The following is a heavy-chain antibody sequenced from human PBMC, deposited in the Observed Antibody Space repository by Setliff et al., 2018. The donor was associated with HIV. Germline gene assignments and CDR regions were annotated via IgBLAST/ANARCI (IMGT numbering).Heavy chain of an antibody. CDR1: GFTFDDYT. V-gene: IGHV3-43*01. CDR3: AKDIYPLVDIAIPDV. Sequence: ASGFTFDDYTMHWLRQAPGKGLEWVSLISWDGGSTYYADSVKGRFTISRDNSRSSLYLQMNSLRTEDTALYYCAKDIYPLVDIAIPDVWGQGTTVTVSS. J-gene: IGHJ6*02. CDR2: ISWDGGST. D-gene: IGHD5-18*01.